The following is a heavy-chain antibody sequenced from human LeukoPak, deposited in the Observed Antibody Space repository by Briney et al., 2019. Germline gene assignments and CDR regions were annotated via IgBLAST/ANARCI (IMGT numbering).Heavy chain of an antibody. Sequence: QAGGSLRLSCAASGFTFSSYGMSWVRQAPGKGMEWVSAISGSGGNTYYADCVKGRFTISRDNSKNTLYLQMNSLRAEDTAVYYCAKDAVPFYYYDSSGYGNWFDPWGQGTLVTVSS. CDR2: ISGSGGNT. V-gene: IGHV3-23*01. CDR1: GFTFSSYG. D-gene: IGHD3-22*01. J-gene: IGHJ5*02. CDR3: AKDAVPFYYYDSSGYGNWFDP.